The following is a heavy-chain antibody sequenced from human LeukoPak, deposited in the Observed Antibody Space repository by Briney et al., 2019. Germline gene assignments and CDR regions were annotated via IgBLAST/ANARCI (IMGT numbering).Heavy chain of an antibody. Sequence: PSETLSLTCTDPGGSISSYYWSWIRQPPGKGLEWIGYIYYNGSTNYNPSLKSRVTISVDTSKNQFSLKLSSMTAADTAVYYCARLRIAAAGTGYYYYSGMDVWGQGTTVTVSS. CDR3: ARLRIAAAGTGYYYYSGMDV. J-gene: IGHJ6*02. V-gene: IGHV4-59*08. D-gene: IGHD6-13*01. CDR1: GGSISSYY. CDR2: IYYNGST.